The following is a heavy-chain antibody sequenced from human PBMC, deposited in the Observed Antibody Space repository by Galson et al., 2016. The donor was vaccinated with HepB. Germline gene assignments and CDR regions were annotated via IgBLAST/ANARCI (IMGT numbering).Heavy chain of an antibody. CDR3: AREPHYYDSSDPISYPDAFDI. CDR2: IIPIFGTA. CDR1: GGTFSSYA. Sequence: SVKVSCKASGGTFSSYAINWVRQAPGQGLEWMGGIIPIFGTANYAQKFQGRVTITADESTSTAYMELSSRRSEDTAVYYCAREPHYYDSSDPISYPDAFDIWGQGTMVTVSS. J-gene: IGHJ3*02. D-gene: IGHD3-22*01. V-gene: IGHV1-69*13.